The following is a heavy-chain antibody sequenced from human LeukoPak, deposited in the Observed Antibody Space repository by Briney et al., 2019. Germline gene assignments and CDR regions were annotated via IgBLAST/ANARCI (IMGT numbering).Heavy chain of an antibody. J-gene: IGHJ4*02. D-gene: IGHD6-13*01. CDR1: GGSISGNNW. Sequence: SETLSLTCAVSGGSISGNNWWNWVRQPPGKGLEWFGEIYHSGTSNYSPSLKSRVTISVDKSKNQFSLRLNSVTAADTAVYYCVRAMGSSTSKDWGQGILVTVSS. CDR2: IYHSGTS. V-gene: IGHV4-4*02. CDR3: VRAMGSSTSKD.